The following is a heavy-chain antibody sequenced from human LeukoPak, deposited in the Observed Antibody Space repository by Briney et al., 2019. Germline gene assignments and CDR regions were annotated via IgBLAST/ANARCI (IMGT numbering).Heavy chain of an antibody. D-gene: IGHD1/OR15-1a*01. J-gene: IGHJ4*02. CDR1: GLTSSSYS. CDR2: ISSSSSYI. Sequence: GGSLRLSCAAPGLTSSSYSMNWVRQAPGKGLEWVSSISSSSSYIYYADSVKGRFTISRDNAKNSLYLQMNSLRAEDTAVYYCARVIEQGYFDYWGQGTLVTVSS. CDR3: ARVIEQGYFDY. V-gene: IGHV3-21*01.